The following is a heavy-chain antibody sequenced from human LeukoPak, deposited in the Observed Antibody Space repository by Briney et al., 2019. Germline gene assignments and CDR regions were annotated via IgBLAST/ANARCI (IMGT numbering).Heavy chain of an antibody. J-gene: IGHJ4*02. D-gene: IGHD5-18*01. Sequence: GGSLRLSCAASGFTFRSYWMHWVRQAPGKGLVWVSRINSDGSSTSYADSVKGRFTISRDNAKNTLYLQTNSLRAEDTAVYYCARVLDTAMVYGTFGYWGQGTLVTVSS. CDR2: INSDGSST. CDR1: GFTFRSYW. V-gene: IGHV3-74*01. CDR3: ARVLDTAMVYGTFGY.